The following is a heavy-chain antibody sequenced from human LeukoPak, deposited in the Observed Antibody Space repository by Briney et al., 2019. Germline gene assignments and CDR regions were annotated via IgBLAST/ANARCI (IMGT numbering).Heavy chain of an antibody. J-gene: IGHJ4*02. CDR1: GFTFSSYS. CDR2: ISSGSATST. V-gene: IGHV3-48*01. CDR3: AKNLPLPRDVATKSPFDY. D-gene: IGHD5-24*01. Sequence: QPGGSLRLSCAASGFTFSSYSMNWVRQAPGKGLEWLSYISSGSATSTYYADSVKGRFTISRDNSKSTLFLQMNSLRADDTALYYCAKNLPLPRDVATKSPFDYWGRGTRVTVSS.